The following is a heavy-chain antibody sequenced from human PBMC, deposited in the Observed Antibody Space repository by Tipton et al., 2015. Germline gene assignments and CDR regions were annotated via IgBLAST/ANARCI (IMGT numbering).Heavy chain of an antibody. J-gene: IGHJ6*02. V-gene: IGHV4-59*01. CDR1: GTSLSGFY. D-gene: IGHD1-1*01. Sequence: TLSLTCTVSGTSLSGFYWTWIRQPPGKGLEWIGYIRYSGGTNYKPSLRGRVSISLDMSKNQFSLKLRSVTAADTAMYFCASENAYYYGMDVWGQGTTVTVSS. CDR2: IRYSGGT. CDR3: ASENAYYYGMDV.